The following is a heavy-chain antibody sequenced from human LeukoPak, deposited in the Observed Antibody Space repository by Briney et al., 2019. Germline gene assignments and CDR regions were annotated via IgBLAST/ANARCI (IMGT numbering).Heavy chain of an antibody. J-gene: IGHJ5*02. CDR1: GGTFSSYA. Sequence: SVKVSCKSSGGTFSSYAIIWVRQAPGQGLEWMGGIIPIFGTANYAQKFQGRVTITADESTSTAYMELSSLRSEDTAVYYCAKSPEDYGDRPFDPWGQGTLVTVSS. V-gene: IGHV1-69*13. CDR2: IIPIFGTA. CDR3: AKSPEDYGDRPFDP. D-gene: IGHD4-17*01.